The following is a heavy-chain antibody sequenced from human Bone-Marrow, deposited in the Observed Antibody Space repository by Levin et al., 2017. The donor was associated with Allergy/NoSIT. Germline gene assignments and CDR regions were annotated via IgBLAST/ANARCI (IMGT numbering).Heavy chain of an antibody. CDR1: GITSNNYT. J-gene: IGHJ6*02. Sequence: PGGSLRLSCVVSGITSNNYTLTWVRQAPGKGLEWVSSIRSTSGYIHYADSVKGRFTISRDNAKKSLYLQMNSLRVEDTAMYYCASRIASPGGLDVWGQGTTVTVSS. V-gene: IGHV3-21*01. CDR2: IRSTSGYI. D-gene: IGHD1-1*01. CDR3: ASRIASPGGLDV.